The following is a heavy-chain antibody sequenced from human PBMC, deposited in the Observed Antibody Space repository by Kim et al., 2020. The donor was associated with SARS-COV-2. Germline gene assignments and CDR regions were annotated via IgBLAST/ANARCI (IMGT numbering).Heavy chain of an antibody. CDR2: MNPNSGNT. D-gene: IGHD3-3*01. Sequence: ASVKVSCKASGYTFTSYDINWVRQATGQGLEWMGWMNPNSGNTGYAQKFQGRVTMTRNTSISTAYMELSSLRSEDTAVYYCARGLTYYDFWSGYYTDRSWGYYYYYGMDVWGQGTTVTVSS. CDR3: ARGLTYYDFWSGYYTDRSWGYYYYYGMDV. V-gene: IGHV1-8*01. J-gene: IGHJ6*02. CDR1: GYTFTSYD.